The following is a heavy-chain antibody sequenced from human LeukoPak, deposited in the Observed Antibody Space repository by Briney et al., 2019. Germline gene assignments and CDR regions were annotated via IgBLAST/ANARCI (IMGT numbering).Heavy chain of an antibody. CDR3: AGGGSSWNDRLDPDY. D-gene: IGHD1-1*01. V-gene: IGHV1-46*01. J-gene: IGHJ4*02. Sequence: ASVKVSCKASGYTFTSYYMHWVRQAPGQGLEWMGIINPSGGSTSYAQKFQGRVTMTRDTSTSTVYMELSSLRSEDTAVYYCAGGGSSWNDRLDPDYWGQGTLVTVSS. CDR1: GYTFTSYY. CDR2: INPSGGST.